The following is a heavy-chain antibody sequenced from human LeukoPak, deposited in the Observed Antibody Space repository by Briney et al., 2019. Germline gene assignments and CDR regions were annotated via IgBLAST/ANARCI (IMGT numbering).Heavy chain of an antibody. CDR3: ARGGYNWHGAGP. CDR1: GGSISSSSYY. Sequence: SETLPLTCTVSGGSISSSSYYWGWIRQPPGKGLEWIGSIYYSGNTYYNPSLKSRVTISVDTSKNQFSLKLSSVTAADTAMYYCARGGYNWHGAGPWGQGTLVTVSS. D-gene: IGHD1-1*01. J-gene: IGHJ4*02. CDR2: IYYSGNT. V-gene: IGHV4-39*01.